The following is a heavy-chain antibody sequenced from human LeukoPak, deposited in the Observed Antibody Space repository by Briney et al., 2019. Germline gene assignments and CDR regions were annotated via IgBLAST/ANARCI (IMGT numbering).Heavy chain of an antibody. J-gene: IGHJ4*02. CDR3: ARDHLGSVATTQFDY. CDR2: INQDGGEK. Sequence: GGSLRLSCAASGFTFSSYWMSWVRQAPGKGLEWVANINQDGGEKYYVDSVKGRFTISRDNAKNSLYLQMNSLRAEDTAVYYCARDHLGSVATTQFDYWGQGTLVTVSS. D-gene: IGHD5-12*01. V-gene: IGHV3-7*01. CDR1: GFTFSSYW.